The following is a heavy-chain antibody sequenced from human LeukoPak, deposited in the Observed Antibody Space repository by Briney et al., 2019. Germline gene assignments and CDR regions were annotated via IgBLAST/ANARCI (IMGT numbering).Heavy chain of an antibody. CDR2: IYHSGST. Sequence: SETLSLTCAVSGGSISSSNWWSWVRQPPGKGLEWTGEIYHSGSTNYNPSLKSRVTISVDKSKNQFSLQMASVTAADTAVYYCARWIVGATTSFDCWGQGTLVTVSS. V-gene: IGHV4-4*02. CDR1: GGSISSSNW. CDR3: ARWIVGATTSFDC. D-gene: IGHD1-26*01. J-gene: IGHJ4*02.